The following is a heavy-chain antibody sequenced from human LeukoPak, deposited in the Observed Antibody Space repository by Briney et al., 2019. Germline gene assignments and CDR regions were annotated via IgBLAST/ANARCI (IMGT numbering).Heavy chain of an antibody. CDR3: AREGSYYYGMDV. Sequence: GGSLRLSCAASGFTFSSYAMSWVRQAPGKGLEWVSVIYSGGNTYYADSVKGRFTISRDNSKNTLYLQMNSLRAEDTAVYYCAREGSYYYGMDVWGQGTTVTVSS. V-gene: IGHV3-53*01. CDR2: IYSGGNT. CDR1: GFTFSSYA. J-gene: IGHJ6*02.